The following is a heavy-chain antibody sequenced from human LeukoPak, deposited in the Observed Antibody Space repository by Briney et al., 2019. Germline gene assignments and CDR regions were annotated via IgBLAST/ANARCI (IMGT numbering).Heavy chain of an antibody. Sequence: GGSLRLSCAASGFTFRNYAMHWVRQAPGKGLEWVAVISYGGSDKYYTDSLKGRFTISRDNSQNTLFLQMNSLRAEDTALYYCAKDISSAVRYFDWYEGGYGMDVWGQGTTVTVSS. D-gene: IGHD3-9*01. CDR2: ISYGGSDK. CDR3: AKDISSAVRYFDWYEGGYGMDV. J-gene: IGHJ6*02. V-gene: IGHV3-30-3*01. CDR1: GFTFRNYA.